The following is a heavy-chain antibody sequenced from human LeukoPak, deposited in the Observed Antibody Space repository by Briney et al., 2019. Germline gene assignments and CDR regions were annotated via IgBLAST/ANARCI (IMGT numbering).Heavy chain of an antibody. V-gene: IGHV3-11*01. Sequence: GGSLRLSCAASGFTFSDYYMSWIRQAPETRLEWLSYTSPSGGTIYYTDSVKGRFTMSRDNAQNALYLEMNSLRAEDTAVYYCAREKKTEWTTGAFDMWGQGTMVIVSS. CDR3: AREKKTEWTTGAFDM. CDR2: TSPSGGTI. D-gene: IGHD3-3*01. J-gene: IGHJ3*02. CDR1: GFTFSDYY.